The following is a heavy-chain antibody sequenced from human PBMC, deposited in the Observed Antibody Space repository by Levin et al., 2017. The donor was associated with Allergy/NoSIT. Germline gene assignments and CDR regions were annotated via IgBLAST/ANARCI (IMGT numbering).Heavy chain of an antibody. J-gene: IGHJ6*02. CDR2: IKQDGSEK. V-gene: IGHV3-7*01. D-gene: IGHD6-6*01. CDR1: GFTFSSYW. CDR3: AREGERIAAPGDYGMDV. Sequence: PGGSLRLSCAASGFTFSSYWMSWVRQAPGKGLEWVANIKQDGSEKYYVDSVKGRFTISRDNAKNSLYLQMNSLRAEDTAVYYCAREGERIAAPGDYGMDVWGQGTTVTVSS.